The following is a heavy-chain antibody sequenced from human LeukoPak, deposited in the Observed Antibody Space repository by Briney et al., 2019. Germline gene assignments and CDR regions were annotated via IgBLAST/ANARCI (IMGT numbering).Heavy chain of an antibody. CDR3: STEDKYCTSTTCGDF. CDR2: MVPSSGVS. J-gene: IGHJ4*02. CDR1: GYTFTAYY. V-gene: IGHV1-2*02. Sequence: SXKVSCKASGYTFTAYYVHWVRQAPGQGLEWMGYMVPSSGVSHYSQKFQDRVTMTRDTSTSTAYLELSGLTSDDTAVYYCSTEDKYCTSTTCGDFWGQGTLVTVSS. D-gene: IGHD2-2*01.